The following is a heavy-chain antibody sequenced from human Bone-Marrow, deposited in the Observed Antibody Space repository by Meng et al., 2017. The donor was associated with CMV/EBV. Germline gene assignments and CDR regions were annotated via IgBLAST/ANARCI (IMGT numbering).Heavy chain of an antibody. D-gene: IGHD3-3*01. CDR2: LSGSGGNI. Sequence: GGSLRLSCAASDLTLTSYTMNWVRRAPGRGLEWVASLSGSGGNIKYADSVKGRFTISRDNARNSVYLHMNSLRAEDTAVYYCARDLVDFWSGYPFDYWGQGTLVTVSS. V-gene: IGHV3-21*01. CDR3: ARDLVDFWSGYPFDY. J-gene: IGHJ4*02. CDR1: DLTLTSYT.